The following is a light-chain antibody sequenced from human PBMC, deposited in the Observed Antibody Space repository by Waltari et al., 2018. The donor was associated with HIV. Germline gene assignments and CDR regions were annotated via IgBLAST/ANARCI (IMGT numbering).Light chain of an antibody. J-gene: IGKJ2*01. Sequence: EIVMTQSPATLSVSPGERATLYCRASQRLSNTNVALYQQKPGQAPRLLIHGASSRATGIPARFSGSGSGTEFTLTITSLQSGDSALYYCQQYNNWPPTFGQGAKLEIK. CDR1: QRLSNTN. CDR3: QQYNNWPPT. V-gene: IGKV3-15*01. CDR2: GAS.